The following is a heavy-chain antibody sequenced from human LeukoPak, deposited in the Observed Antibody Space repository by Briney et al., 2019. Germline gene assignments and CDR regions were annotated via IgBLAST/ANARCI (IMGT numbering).Heavy chain of an antibody. V-gene: IGHV1-3*04. CDR1: GYTFTTYA. CDR2: ISTGNGYT. D-gene: IGHD2/OR15-2a*01. J-gene: IGHJ6*02. CDR3: ARDKALTTSYGMDV. Sequence: GASVKVSCKASGYTFTTYAMHWVRQAPGQRLEWMGWISTGNGYTKYSQKFQGRVTITRDTSANTVNMELTSLRSEDTAVYFCARDKALTTSYGMDVWGQGTTVTASS.